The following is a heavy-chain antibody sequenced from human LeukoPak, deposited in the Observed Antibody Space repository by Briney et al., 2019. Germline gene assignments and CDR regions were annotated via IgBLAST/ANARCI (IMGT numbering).Heavy chain of an antibody. Sequence: SETLSLTCTVSGGSISSQYWSWIRQSPGKGLEWIGYIDPTGLTSYNPSLNSRVTISEDTSKNQFSLKVRSVTTADTAVYFCARQTPYHGNHYFDYWGQGTLVTVSS. CDR2: IDPTGLT. CDR3: ARQTPYHGNHYFDY. V-gene: IGHV4-4*09. D-gene: IGHD1-14*01. CDR1: GGSISSQY. J-gene: IGHJ4*02.